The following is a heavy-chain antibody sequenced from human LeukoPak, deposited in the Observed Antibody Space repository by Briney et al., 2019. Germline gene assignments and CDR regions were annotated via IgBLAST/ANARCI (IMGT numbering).Heavy chain of an antibody. D-gene: IGHD4-17*01. J-gene: IGHJ5*02. CDR2: INPKSGDT. CDR3: ARGVQNDYGDPNWSDP. V-gene: IGHV1-2*02. CDR1: GYTFTGYY. Sequence: ASVNVSCKASGYTFTGYYMHWVRQAPGQGLEWMGWINPKSGDTNYAQKFQGRVTMTRDTSISTAYMELSSLRSDDTAVYYCARGVQNDYGDPNWSDPWGQGSLVTVSS.